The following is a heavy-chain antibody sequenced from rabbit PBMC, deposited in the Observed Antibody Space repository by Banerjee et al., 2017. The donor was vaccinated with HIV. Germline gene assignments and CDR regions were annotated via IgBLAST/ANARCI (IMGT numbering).Heavy chain of an antibody. CDR3: ARGHGYAGDAYSSNL. CDR1: GFSFSTSYY. J-gene: IGHJ4*01. D-gene: IGHD6-1*01. CDR2: IYTGSSGRT. V-gene: IGHV1S40*01. Sequence: QSLEESGGDLVKPGASLTLTCTASGFSFSTSYYMCWVRQAPGKGLEWIACIYTGSSGRTGCASWAKGRFAISKTSSTTVTLQMPSLTAADAAAYFCARGHGYAGDAYSSNLWGPGTLVTVS.